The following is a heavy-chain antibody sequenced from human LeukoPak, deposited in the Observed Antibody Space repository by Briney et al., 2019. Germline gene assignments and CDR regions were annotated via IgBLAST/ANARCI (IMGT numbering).Heavy chain of an antibody. Sequence: GSLRLSCAVSGVTFSRYWMSWVRQPPGKGLEWIGEINHSGSTNYNPSLKSRVTISVDTSKNQFSLKLSSVTAADTAVYYCARRGYYDSSGYYSNAFDIWGQGTMVTVSS. CDR1: GVTFSRYW. J-gene: IGHJ3*02. CDR2: INHSGST. V-gene: IGHV4-34*01. CDR3: ARRGYYDSSGYYSNAFDI. D-gene: IGHD3-22*01.